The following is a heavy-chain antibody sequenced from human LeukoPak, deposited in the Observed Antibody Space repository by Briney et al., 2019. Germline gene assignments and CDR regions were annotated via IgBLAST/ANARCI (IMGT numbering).Heavy chain of an antibody. Sequence: QPGGSLRLSCAASGFTFSTYWMQWVRQAPGKGLVWVSRIHSDGRSTSYADSVNGRFTISRDNAKNTLYLQMNSLRAEDTAVYYCARDRPGNTAIDYWGQGTLVTVSS. CDR3: ARDRPGNTAIDY. V-gene: IGHV3-74*01. CDR2: IHSDGRST. CDR1: GFTFSTYW. J-gene: IGHJ4*02. D-gene: IGHD5-18*01.